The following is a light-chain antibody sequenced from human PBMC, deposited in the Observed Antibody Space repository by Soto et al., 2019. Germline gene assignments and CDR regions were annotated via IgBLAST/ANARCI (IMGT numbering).Light chain of an antibody. CDR3: QQYGSSPMYT. CDR1: QSVSSSY. V-gene: IGKV3-20*01. J-gene: IGKJ2*01. CDR2: GAS. Sequence: EIVLTQSPGTLSLCPGERATLSCMASQSVSSSYLAWYQQKPGQAPRLLIYGASSRATGIPDRFSGSGSGTDFTLTISRLEPEDFAVYYCQQYGSSPMYTFGQGTKVDI.